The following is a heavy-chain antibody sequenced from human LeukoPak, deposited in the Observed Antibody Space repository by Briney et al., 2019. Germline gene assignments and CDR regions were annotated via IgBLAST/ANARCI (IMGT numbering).Heavy chain of an antibody. CDR2: INPNSGGT. CDR3: ASSRNYYDSSGYLNY. Sequence: ASVKVSCKASGYTFTGYYMHWVRQAPGQGLEWMGWINPNSGGTNYAQKFQGRVTMTRDTSISTAYMELSRLRSDDTAVYYCASSRNYYDSSGYLNYWGQGTLVTVSS. CDR1: GYTFTGYY. D-gene: IGHD3-22*01. V-gene: IGHV1-2*02. J-gene: IGHJ4*02.